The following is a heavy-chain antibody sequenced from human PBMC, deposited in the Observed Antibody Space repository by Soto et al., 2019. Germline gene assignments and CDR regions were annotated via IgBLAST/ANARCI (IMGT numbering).Heavy chain of an antibody. D-gene: IGHD2-15*01. CDR3: AKVVVAATRQSDFDS. V-gene: IGHV4-39*02. CDR1: GCSINSNNYY. J-gene: IGHJ4*02. Sequence: SETLSLTCTVSGCSINSNNYYWSWIRRPPRKGRAWLARNHYDGRPYYNTSLKSRVTISSDTSKNQFSLRLTSMTAADTAVYYCAKVVVAATRQSDFDSWGQGTLVT. CDR2: NHYDGRP.